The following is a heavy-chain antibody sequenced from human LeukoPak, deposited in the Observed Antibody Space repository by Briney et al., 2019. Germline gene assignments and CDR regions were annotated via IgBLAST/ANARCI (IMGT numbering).Heavy chain of an antibody. CDR1: GFTFSSYA. Sequence: GGSLRFSCAASGFTFSSYAMNWVPQAPGKGLEWVSTISSSSTYIYYTDSGKGRFTISTDITTNSLSLQLNSLRAEDTALYCCARGYWVRGVIMGIDYWGQGTLVTVSS. CDR3: ARGYWVRGVIMGIDY. CDR2: ISSSSTYI. V-gene: IGHV3-21*01. J-gene: IGHJ4*02. D-gene: IGHD3-10*01.